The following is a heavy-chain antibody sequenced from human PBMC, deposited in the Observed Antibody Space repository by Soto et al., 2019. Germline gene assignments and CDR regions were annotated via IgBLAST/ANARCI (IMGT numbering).Heavy chain of an antibody. CDR3: ARSFGVAAAGPFDY. Sequence: ASVKVSCKASGYTFTSYAIHRVRQAPGQRLEWMGWINAGNGNTKYSQKFQGRVTITRDTSASTAYMELSSLRSEDTAVYYCARSFGVAAAGPFDYWGQGTLVTVSS. CDR2: INAGNGNT. D-gene: IGHD6-13*01. V-gene: IGHV1-3*01. CDR1: GYTFTSYA. J-gene: IGHJ4*02.